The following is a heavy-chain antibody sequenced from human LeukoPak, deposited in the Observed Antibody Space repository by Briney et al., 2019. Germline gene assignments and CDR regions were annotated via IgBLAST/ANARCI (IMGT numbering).Heavy chain of an antibody. J-gene: IGHJ6*02. V-gene: IGHV1-69*04. CDR3: AKNYYDSSGYYLVSMDV. CDR2: IVPIHGAV. Sequence: SVKVSCKASGGTFSTFAISWVRQAPGQGLEWMGWIVPIHGAVNYAQKFQGRDTINADKSTSTVYMGLSSLRSEDTAVYCCAKNYYDSSGYYLVSMDVWGQGTTVTVSS. CDR1: GGTFSTFA. D-gene: IGHD3-22*01.